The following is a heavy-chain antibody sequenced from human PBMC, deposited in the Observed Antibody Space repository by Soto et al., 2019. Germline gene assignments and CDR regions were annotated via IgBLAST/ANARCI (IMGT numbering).Heavy chain of an antibody. CDR1: GGSISSGGYS. CDR3: ARIVSNYYDSSGSFDY. V-gene: IGHV4-30-2*01. J-gene: IGHJ4*02. D-gene: IGHD3-22*01. Sequence: QLQLQESGSGLVKPSQTLSLTCAVSGGSISSGGYSWSWIRQPPGKGLEWIGYIYHSGSTYYNPSLKSRVTIAVDRSKHQFFLKLSSVTAADTAVYYCARIVSNYYDSSGSFDYWGQGTLVTVSS. CDR2: IYHSGST.